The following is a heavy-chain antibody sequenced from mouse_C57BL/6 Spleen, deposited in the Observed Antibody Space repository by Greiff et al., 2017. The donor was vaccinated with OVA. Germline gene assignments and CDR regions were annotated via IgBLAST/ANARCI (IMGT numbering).Heavy chain of an antibody. CDR3: VRGEGFTTVVATDFDV. Sequence: DVMLVESGGGLVQPKGSLKLSCAASGFTFNTYAMHWVRQAPGKGLEWVARIRSKSSNYATYYADSVKDRFTISRDDSQSMLYLQMNNLKTEDTAMYYCVRGEGFTTVVATDFDVWGTGTTVTVSS. D-gene: IGHD1-1*01. CDR2: IRSKSSNYAT. CDR1: GFTFNTYA. V-gene: IGHV10-3*01. J-gene: IGHJ1*03.